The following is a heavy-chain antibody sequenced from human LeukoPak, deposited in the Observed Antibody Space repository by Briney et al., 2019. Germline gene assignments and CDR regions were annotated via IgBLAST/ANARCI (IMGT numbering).Heavy chain of an antibody. CDR1: GGSFSGYY. Sequence: SETLSLTCAVYGGSFSGYYWSWIRQPPGKGLEWIGEINHSGSTNYNPSLKSRVTISVDTSKNQFSLKLSSVTAADTAVYYCARDEDGYSYGYSDYFDYWGQGTLVTVSS. CDR3: ARDEDGYSYGYSDYFDY. D-gene: IGHD5-18*01. CDR2: INHSGST. J-gene: IGHJ4*02. V-gene: IGHV4-34*01.